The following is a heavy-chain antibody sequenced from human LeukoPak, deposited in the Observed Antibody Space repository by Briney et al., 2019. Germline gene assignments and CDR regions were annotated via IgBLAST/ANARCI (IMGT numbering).Heavy chain of an antibody. D-gene: IGHD3-22*01. V-gene: IGHV1-46*01. Sequence: GASVKVSCKAFGYTFTSNYMHWVRQAPGQGPEWMGVISPSGGSTTYAQKFQGRVTLTRDMSTSTDYLELSSLRSEDTAVYYCARAEDSSGYYVPNWFDPWGQGTLVTVSS. CDR2: ISPSGGST. CDR3: ARAEDSSGYYVPNWFDP. J-gene: IGHJ5*02. CDR1: GYTFTSNY.